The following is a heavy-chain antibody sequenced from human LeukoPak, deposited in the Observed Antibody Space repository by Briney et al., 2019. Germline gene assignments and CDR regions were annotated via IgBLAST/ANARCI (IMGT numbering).Heavy chain of an antibody. CDR1: GYTFSNYG. CDR3: ARDFWNLYENNDSNRDFDN. CDR2: IAGDR. Sequence: ASVKVSCKASGYTFSNYGISWVRQAPGQRLEWMAWIAGDRIYAPQFQGRLIISTDPSTSTAYMELRSLRSDDTAVYYCARDFWNLYENNDSNRDFDNWGQGTLLTVPS. V-gene: IGHV1-18*01. D-gene: IGHD7-27*01. J-gene: IGHJ4*02.